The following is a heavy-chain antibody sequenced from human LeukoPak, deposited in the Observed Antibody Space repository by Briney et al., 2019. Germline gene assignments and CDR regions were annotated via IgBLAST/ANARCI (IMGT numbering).Heavy chain of an antibody. J-gene: IGHJ3*01. D-gene: IGHD3-9*01. CDR1: GFTFSSYG. V-gene: IGHV3-33*01. CDR2: IWYNGSRK. Sequence: GRSLRLSCTASGFTFSSYGMHWVRQAPGKGLEWVALIWYNGSRKYYTASVRGRFTISRDQSKTTLYLEMNNVKAEDTAVYFCARGLYYDILTGSPRLSALDVWGQGTLVSVSS. CDR3: ARGLYYDILTGSPRLSALDV.